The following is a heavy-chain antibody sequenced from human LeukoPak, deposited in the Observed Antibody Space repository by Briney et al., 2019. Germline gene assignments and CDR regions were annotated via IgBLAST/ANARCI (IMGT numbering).Heavy chain of an antibody. D-gene: IGHD3-22*01. Sequence: PSETLSLTCAVSDYSISSGYYWGWIRQSPGKGLEWIGSIYHSGSTYYNPSLKGRVTISVDTSKNEFSLKLSSVTAADTAVYFCARVQGHSYDSNGYYRYFDYWGQGTLVTVSS. V-gene: IGHV4-38-2*01. CDR2: IYHSGST. CDR1: DYSISSGYY. CDR3: ARVQGHSYDSNGYYRYFDY. J-gene: IGHJ4*02.